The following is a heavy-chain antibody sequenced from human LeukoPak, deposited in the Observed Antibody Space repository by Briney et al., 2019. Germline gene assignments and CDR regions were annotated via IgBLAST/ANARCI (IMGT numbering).Heavy chain of an antibody. J-gene: IGHJ3*02. CDR3: ARPVNSGSLDGAFDI. Sequence: GESLKISCKGSGYSFTSYWIGWVRQMPGKGLEWMGIIYPGDSDTRYSPSFQGQVTISADKSISTAYLQWSSLKASDTAMYYCARPVNSGSLDGAFDIWGQGTMVTVS. D-gene: IGHD3-10*01. CDR2: IYPGDSDT. V-gene: IGHV5-51*01. CDR1: GYSFTSYW.